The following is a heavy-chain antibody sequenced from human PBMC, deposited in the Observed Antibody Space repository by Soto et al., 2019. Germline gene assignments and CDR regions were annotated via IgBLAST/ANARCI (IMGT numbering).Heavy chain of an antibody. CDR1: GYNFINYW. Sequence: PGESLKISCKGSGYNFINYWIAWVRQMPGRGLEWMGRIDPSDSYTNYSPSFQGHVTISADKSTSTAYLQWSSLKASDTAMYYCARLLLSRVDFDPWGQGTLVTVSS. D-gene: IGHD3-16*02. CDR3: ARLLLSRVDFDP. V-gene: IGHV5-10-1*01. J-gene: IGHJ5*02. CDR2: IDPSDSYT.